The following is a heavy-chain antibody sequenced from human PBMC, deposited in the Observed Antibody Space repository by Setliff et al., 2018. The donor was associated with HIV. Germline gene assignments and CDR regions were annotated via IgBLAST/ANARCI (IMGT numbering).Heavy chain of an antibody. CDR2: LHYTGTT. CDR3: ARRIQLRDSSGRSCWTFDI. CDR1: GASINSGSHN. Sequence: PSETLSLTCTVSGASINSGSHNWGWIRQPPGKGLEWIATLHYTGTTYYTPSLKSRVTISTDTSKNQFSLKRSSVTAAETSVYYCARRIQLRDSSGRSCWTFDIWGQGTMVTVSS. D-gene: IGHD2-15*01. J-gene: IGHJ3*02. V-gene: IGHV4-39*01.